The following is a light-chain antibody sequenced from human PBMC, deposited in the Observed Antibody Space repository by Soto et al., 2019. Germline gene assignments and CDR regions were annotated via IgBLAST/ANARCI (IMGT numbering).Light chain of an antibody. CDR1: SSDVGGYNY. J-gene: IGLJ1*01. Sequence: QSALTQPASVSGSPGQSITISCTGTSSDVGGYNYVSWYQQHPGKAPTLMIYDVSNRPLGVSNRFSGSKSGNTASLTISGLQAEDEADYYCSSYTISSTYFFGTGTKLTVL. CDR3: SSYTISSTYF. V-gene: IGLV2-14*01. CDR2: DVS.